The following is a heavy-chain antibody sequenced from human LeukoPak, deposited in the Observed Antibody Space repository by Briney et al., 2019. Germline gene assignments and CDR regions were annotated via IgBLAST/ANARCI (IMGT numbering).Heavy chain of an antibody. Sequence: PGGSLRLSCAASAFTFSSYSMNWVRQAPGKGLEWVSYISSSSSTIYYADSVKGRFTISRDNAKNSLYLQMNSLRAEDTAVYYCAREGYCSSTSCYTFDYWGQGTLVTVSS. CDR2: ISSSSSTI. D-gene: IGHD2-2*02. J-gene: IGHJ4*02. V-gene: IGHV3-48*01. CDR1: AFTFSSYS. CDR3: AREGYCSSTSCYTFDY.